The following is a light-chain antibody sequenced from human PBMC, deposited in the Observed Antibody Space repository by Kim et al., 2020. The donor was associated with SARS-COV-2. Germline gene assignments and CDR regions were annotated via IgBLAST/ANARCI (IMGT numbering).Light chain of an antibody. V-gene: IGLV3-21*04. J-gene: IGLJ3*02. CDR3: QVWDSSSDHWV. CDR2: YDS. CDR1: NFGSXN. Sequence: KTAWSAXGGNNFGSXNVHWXQQXPXQAPVVVIYYDSDRPSGIPERXSGSNSGNTATLTISRVEAGXXADYYCQVWDSSSDHWVFGGGTQLTVL.